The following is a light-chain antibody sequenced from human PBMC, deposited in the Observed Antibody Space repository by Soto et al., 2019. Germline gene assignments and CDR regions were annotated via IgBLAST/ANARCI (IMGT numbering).Light chain of an antibody. CDR3: QHDNSYSI. CDR2: DAS. J-gene: IGKJ2*01. Sequence: DIQMTQSPSTLSASVGDRVTITCRASQSISSWLAWYQQKPGKAPKLLIYDASSLESGVPSRFSGSGSGTEFTLTISSLQPDDVATYYCQHDNSYSIVGQGTKLEIK. CDR1: QSISSW. V-gene: IGKV1-5*01.